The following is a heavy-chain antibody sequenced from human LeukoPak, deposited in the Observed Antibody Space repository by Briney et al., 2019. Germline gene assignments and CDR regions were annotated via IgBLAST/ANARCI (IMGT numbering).Heavy chain of an antibody. CDR2: IKQDGSEK. CDR1: GFTFSSYW. D-gene: IGHD3-3*01. CDR3: ARVATNYDFWSGYPDYFDY. V-gene: IGHV3-7*01. Sequence: PGGSLRLSCAASGFTFSSYWMSWFRQAPGKGLEWVANIKQDGSEKYYVDSVKGRFTISRDNAKNSLYLQMNSLRAEDTAVYYCARVATNYDFWSGYPDYFDYWGQGTLVTVSS. J-gene: IGHJ4*02.